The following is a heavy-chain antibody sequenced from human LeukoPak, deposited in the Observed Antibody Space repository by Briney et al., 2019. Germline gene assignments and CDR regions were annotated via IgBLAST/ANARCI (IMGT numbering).Heavy chain of an antibody. CDR1: GFTFSSKA. CDR3: ARDGEAFGWNYAFDY. V-gene: IGHV3-23*01. CDR2: FSGSGGST. D-gene: IGHD1-7*01. J-gene: IGHJ4*02. Sequence: GGSLRLSCAASGFTFSSKALSCVRQAPGKGLEWVSTFSGSGGSTHYADSVKGRFTISRDNAKNSLYLQMNSLRAEDTAVYFCARDGEAFGWNYAFDYWGQGTLVTVSS.